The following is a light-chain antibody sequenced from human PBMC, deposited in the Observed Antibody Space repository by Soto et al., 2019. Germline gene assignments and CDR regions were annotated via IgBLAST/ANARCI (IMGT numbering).Light chain of an antibody. CDR2: RAS. CDR1: QSISSW. V-gene: IGKV1-5*03. J-gene: IGKJ2*01. CDR3: QQFSSFFPT. Sequence: DIQMTQSPSTLSASVGDRVTITCRASQSISSWLAWYQQKPGKAPKLLIHRASSLQSGVPSRFSGGGSGTEFILTISDLQPDDFATYYCQQFSSFFPTFGQGTKLEIK.